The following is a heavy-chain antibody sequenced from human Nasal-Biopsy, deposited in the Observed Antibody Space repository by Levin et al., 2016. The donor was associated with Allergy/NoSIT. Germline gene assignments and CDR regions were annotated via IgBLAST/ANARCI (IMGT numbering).Heavy chain of an antibody. D-gene: IGHD2-15*01. Sequence: GGSLRLSCAASVSGFSFSNVWMSWVRQAPGKGLEWVGFITSKAYGGTTDYAASVKGRFSISRDDPKSIAYLQMNSLKTEDTAVYYCTTSDLVVASDYWGQGTLVTVSS. CDR2: ITSKAYGGTT. J-gene: IGHJ4*02. V-gene: IGHV3-49*04. CDR3: TTSDLVVASDY. CDR1: GFSFSNVW.